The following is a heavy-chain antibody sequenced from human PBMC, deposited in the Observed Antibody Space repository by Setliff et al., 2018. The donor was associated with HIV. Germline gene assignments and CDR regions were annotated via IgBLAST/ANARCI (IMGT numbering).Heavy chain of an antibody. V-gene: IGHV4-34*01. CDR2: INRSGST. D-gene: IGHD6-13*01. CDR3: ARQSTMAAAAFDY. J-gene: IGHJ4*02. Sequence: SETLSLTCAVYGGSLSGHFWSWIRQPPGKGLEWIGEINRSGSTNYNSSLKSRVTMSVDTSKRQFSLKLASVTAADTAIYYCARQSTMAAAAFDYWGQGTPVTVSS. CDR1: GGSLSGHF.